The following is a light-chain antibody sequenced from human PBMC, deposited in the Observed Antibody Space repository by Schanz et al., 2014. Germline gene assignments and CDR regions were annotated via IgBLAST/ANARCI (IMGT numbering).Light chain of an antibody. CDR3: QQYGSSPYT. J-gene: IGKJ2*01. CDR2: DAS. CDR1: HGINSNY. Sequence: DIVLTQFPGTLSLSPGDTATLSCRASHGINSNYVAWYQHRRGQAPRLLIYDASKRATGIPGRFSGSGSGTDFTLTISGLEPEDFAVYYCQQYGSSPYTFGQGTKLEIK. V-gene: IGKV3-20*01.